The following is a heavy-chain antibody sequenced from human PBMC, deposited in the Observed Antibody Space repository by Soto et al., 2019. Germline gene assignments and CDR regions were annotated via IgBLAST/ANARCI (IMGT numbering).Heavy chain of an antibody. CDR3: ARDTAYYDSSGYKYGLDT. CDR1: GDSVRRGSYY. V-gene: IGHV4-61*01. CDR2: IYYSGST. D-gene: IGHD3-22*01. J-gene: IGHJ5*02. Sequence: PSETLSLTCTVSGDSVRRGSYYWSWIRQPPGKGLEWIGHIYYSGSTEYNPSLKSRVTISLNTSKNQFSLTLSSVTATDTAVYFCARDTAYYDSSGYKYGLDTWGQGTLVTVS.